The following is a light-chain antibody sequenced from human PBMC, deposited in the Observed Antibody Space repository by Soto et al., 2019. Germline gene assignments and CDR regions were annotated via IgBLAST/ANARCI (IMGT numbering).Light chain of an antibody. CDR3: LLTYSGAVV. CDR2: DTN. J-gene: IGLJ2*01. CDR1: TGAVTSGHY. V-gene: IGLV7-46*01. Sequence: QAVVTQEPSLTVSPGGTVTLTCGSSTGAVTSGHYPYWFQQRPGQAPRTLISDTNKKPSWTPARFSGSLLGGKAALTRSGAQPEDEADYNCLLTYSGAVVFGGGTKLTVL.